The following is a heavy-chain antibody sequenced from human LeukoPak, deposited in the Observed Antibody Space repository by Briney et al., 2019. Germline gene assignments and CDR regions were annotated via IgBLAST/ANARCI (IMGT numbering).Heavy chain of an antibody. D-gene: IGHD6-13*01. CDR3: ARVRQQLVGIMYYFDY. V-gene: IGHV4-39*07. CDR2: IYYSGST. J-gene: IGHJ4*02. CDR1: GGSISSSSYY. Sequence: PSETLSLTCTVSGGSISSSSYYWGWIRQPPGKGLEWIGSIYYSGSTYYNPSLKSRVTISVDTSKNQFSLKLSSVTAADTAVYYCARVRQQLVGIMYYFDYWGQGTLVTVSS.